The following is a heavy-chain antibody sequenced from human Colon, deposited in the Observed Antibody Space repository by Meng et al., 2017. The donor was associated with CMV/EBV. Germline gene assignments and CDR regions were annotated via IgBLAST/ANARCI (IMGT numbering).Heavy chain of an antibody. CDR2: INTNNGKT. CDR1: GYHFTSNG. J-gene: IGHJ4*02. CDR3: ARDIASTGTGGPDY. D-gene: IGHD6-13*01. Sequence: SGYHFTSNGISWVRQAPGQGLEWMGWINTNNGKTNYAQNLQGRVTMTTDTSSTTAYMELRSLISDDTAVYYCARDIASTGTGGPDYWGQGTLVTVSS. V-gene: IGHV1-18*01.